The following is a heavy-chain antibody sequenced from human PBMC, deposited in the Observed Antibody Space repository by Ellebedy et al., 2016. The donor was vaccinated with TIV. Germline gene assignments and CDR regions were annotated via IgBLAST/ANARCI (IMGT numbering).Heavy chain of an antibody. Sequence: GGSLRLSXAASGFTFSNYWMYWVRQAPGKGLEWVANIKQDGSEKYYVGSVKGRFTISRDNAKNSLYLQMNSLGAEDTAVYYCARRYFDLWGRGTLVTVSS. CDR2: IKQDGSEK. V-gene: IGHV3-7*04. CDR1: GFTFSNYW. CDR3: ARRYFDL. J-gene: IGHJ2*01.